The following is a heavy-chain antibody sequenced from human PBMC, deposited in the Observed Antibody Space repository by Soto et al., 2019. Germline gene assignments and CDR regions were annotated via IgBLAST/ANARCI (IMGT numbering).Heavy chain of an antibody. CDR2: INYGGTT. V-gene: IGHV4-34*01. CDR3: ARGHPRSVLSTSLVTAHWFDP. J-gene: IGHJ5*02. Sequence: QVQLQQWGAGLLKPSETLSLTCAVYGGSIGSYFNNYYWSWIRHTPGKGVGWIGEINYGGTTNYNPSLKTRSSISIDTSKNQFSLKVKSVTAADTATYYCARGHPRSVLSTSLVTAHWFDPWCQGTLVSVSS. CDR1: GGSIGSYFNNYY. D-gene: IGHD2-15*01.